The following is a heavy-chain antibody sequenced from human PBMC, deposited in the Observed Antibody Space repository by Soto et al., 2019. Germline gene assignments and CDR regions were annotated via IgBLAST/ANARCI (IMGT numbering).Heavy chain of an antibody. CDR3: VSTMSFDY. CDR1: GFAFRNYW. D-gene: IGHD3-10*02. CDR2: IKQDGSEK. Sequence: GGSLRLSCAASGFAFRNYWMSCVRQAPGKGLEWVANIKQDGSEKYYVDSVKGRFTISRDNAKNSLYLQMNSLRAEDTAVYYCVSTMSFDYWGQGTLVTVS. V-gene: IGHV3-7*05. J-gene: IGHJ4*02.